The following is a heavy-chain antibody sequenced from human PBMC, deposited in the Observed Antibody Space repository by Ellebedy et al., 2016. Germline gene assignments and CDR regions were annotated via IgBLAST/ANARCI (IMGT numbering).Heavy chain of an antibody. CDR2: IKSKTDGGTT. Sequence: GGSLRLSCAASGFTFSNAWMSWVRQAPGKGLEWVGRIKSKTDGGTTDYAAPVKGRFTISRDDSKNTLYLQMNSLKTEDTAVYYCTTDLNGYVRTAPLYWGQGTLVTVSS. CDR3: TTDLNGYVRTAPLY. V-gene: IGHV3-15*01. D-gene: IGHD5-12*01. J-gene: IGHJ4*02. CDR1: GFTFSNAW.